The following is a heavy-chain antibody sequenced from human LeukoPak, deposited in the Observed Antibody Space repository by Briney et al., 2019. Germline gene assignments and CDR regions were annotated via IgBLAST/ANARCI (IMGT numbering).Heavy chain of an antibody. CDR2: IYSGGST. V-gene: IGHV3-53*01. CDR1: GFTVSSNY. Sequence: GGSLRLSCAASGFTVSSNYMSWVRQAPGKGLEWVSVIYSGGSTYYADSVKGRFTISRDNSKNTLYLQMNSLRAEDTAMYYCAREGSAPVEGAFDIWGQGTMVTVSS. D-gene: IGHD1-26*01. CDR3: AREGSAPVEGAFDI. J-gene: IGHJ3*02.